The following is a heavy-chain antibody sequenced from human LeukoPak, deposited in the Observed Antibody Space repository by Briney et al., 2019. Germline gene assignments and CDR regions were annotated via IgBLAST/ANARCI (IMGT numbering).Heavy chain of an antibody. CDR2: ISGSGGST. D-gene: IGHD2-2*01. Sequence: GGSLRLSCAASGFTFSSYAITWVRQAPGKGLEWVSAISGSGGSTYYADSVKGRFTISRDNSRNTLYLQMNSLRAEDTAVYYCATPSNYFDYWGQGTLVTVSS. V-gene: IGHV3-23*01. CDR3: ATPSNYFDY. CDR1: GFTFSSYA. J-gene: IGHJ4*02.